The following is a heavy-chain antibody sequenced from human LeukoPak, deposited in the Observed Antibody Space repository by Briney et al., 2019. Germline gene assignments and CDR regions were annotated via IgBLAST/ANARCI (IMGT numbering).Heavy chain of an antibody. J-gene: IGHJ4*02. CDR2: ISSSSSTI. CDR1: GFTFSSYS. V-gene: IGHV3-48*01. Sequence: PGGSLRLSCAASGFTFSSYSMNWVRQAPGKGLEWVSYISSSSSTIYYADSVKGRFTISRDNAKNSLYLQMNSLRAEDTAVYYCAREELTYYYDSSGYSWWGQGTLVTVSS. D-gene: IGHD3-22*01. CDR3: AREELTYYYDSSGYSW.